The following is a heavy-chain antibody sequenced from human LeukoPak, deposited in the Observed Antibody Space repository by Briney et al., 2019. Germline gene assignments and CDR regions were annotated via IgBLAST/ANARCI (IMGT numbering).Heavy chain of an antibody. Sequence: ASVKVSCKASGYTFTSFDISWVRQAPGQGLEWMGWISVYNGDTNYAQKLQDRVTMTTDTSTSTAYMGLRSLRSDDTAVYYCARVSRGVNICDSWGQGTLVTVSS. CDR1: GYTFTSFD. D-gene: IGHD2/OR15-2a*01. CDR2: ISVYNGDT. V-gene: IGHV1-18*01. J-gene: IGHJ4*02. CDR3: ARVSRGVNICDS.